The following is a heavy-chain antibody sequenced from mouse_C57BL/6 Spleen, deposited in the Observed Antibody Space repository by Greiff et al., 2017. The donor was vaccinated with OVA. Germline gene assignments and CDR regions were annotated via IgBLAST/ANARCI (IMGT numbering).Heavy chain of an antibody. CDR3: ARSVLGRYYFDY. V-gene: IGHV1-54*01. Sequence: VQLQESGAELVRPGTSVKVSCKASGYAFTNYLIEWVKQRPGQGLEWIGVINPGSGGTNYNEKFKGKATLTADKSSSTAYMQLSSLPSEDSAVYFCARSVLGRYYFDYWGQGTTLTVSS. D-gene: IGHD4-1*01. CDR2: INPGSGGT. J-gene: IGHJ2*01. CDR1: GYAFTNYL.